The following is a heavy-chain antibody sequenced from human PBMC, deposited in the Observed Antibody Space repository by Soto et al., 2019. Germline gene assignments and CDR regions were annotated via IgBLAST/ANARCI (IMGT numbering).Heavy chain of an antibody. CDR1: CDSISTVDYF. Sequence: SETLSLTCSVPCDSISTVDYFWAWIRQPPGRALEYIGYIYKSATTYYNPSFESRVAISLDTSKSQFSLNVTSVTAADTAVYFCARGRYCLTGRCFPNWFDSWGQGTLVTVSS. CDR2: IYKSATT. D-gene: IGHD2-15*01. J-gene: IGHJ5*01. V-gene: IGHV4-30-4*01. CDR3: ARGRYCLTGRCFPNWFDS.